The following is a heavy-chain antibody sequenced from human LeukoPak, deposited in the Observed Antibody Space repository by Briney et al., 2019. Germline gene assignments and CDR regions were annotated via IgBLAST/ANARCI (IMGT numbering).Heavy chain of an antibody. CDR1: GGSISSYY. Sequence: PSETLSLTCTVSGGSISSYYWSWIRQPPGKGLEWIGYIYYSGSTNYNPSLKSRVTISVDTSKNQFSLKLSSVTAADTAVYYCARHSTQAYCGGDCYYDYWGQGTLVTVSS. CDR3: ARHSTQAYCGGDCYYDY. D-gene: IGHD2-21*02. V-gene: IGHV4-59*08. J-gene: IGHJ4*02. CDR2: IYYSGST.